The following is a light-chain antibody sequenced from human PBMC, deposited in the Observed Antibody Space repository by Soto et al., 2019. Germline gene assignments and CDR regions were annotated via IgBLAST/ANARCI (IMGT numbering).Light chain of an antibody. CDR2: GAS. Sequence: EIVLTQSPGSLSLSPGERATLSCRASQSVSSNYLAWFQQKPGQAPRLLIYGASSRAIGIADRFSGSGSGTDFTLTISRLEPEDFAVYYCHQYGSLPITFGQGTRLEI. CDR1: QSVSSNY. J-gene: IGKJ5*01. V-gene: IGKV3-20*01. CDR3: HQYGSLPIT.